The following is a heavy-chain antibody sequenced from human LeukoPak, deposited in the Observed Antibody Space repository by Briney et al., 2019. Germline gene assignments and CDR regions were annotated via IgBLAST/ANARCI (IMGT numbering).Heavy chain of an antibody. V-gene: IGHV1-8*01. CDR2: MNPNSGNT. CDR3: AREARSSSWHDFDY. J-gene: IGHJ4*02. CDR1: GYTFTSYD. Sequence: ASVKVSCKASGYTFTSYDINWVRQATGRGPEWMGWMNPNSGNTGYAQKFQGRVTMTRNTSISTAYMELSSLRSEDTAVYYCAREARSSSWHDFDYWGQGTLVTVSS. D-gene: IGHD6-13*01.